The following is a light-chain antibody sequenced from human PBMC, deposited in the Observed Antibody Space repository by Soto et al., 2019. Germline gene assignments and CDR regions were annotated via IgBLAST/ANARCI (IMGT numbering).Light chain of an antibody. J-gene: IGKJ2*01. CDR3: MQALRTPYT. CDR2: LGF. Sequence: EIVMTQSPPSLTVTPGEPASISCRSSQRLLHSNGNIFLDWYLQEPGQSPQLLIYLGFNRASGVPDRVSGSAAGTDFTLKISRVEAEDVGVYYCMQALRTPYTFGQGTKVDIK. CDR1: QRLLHSNGNIF. V-gene: IGKV2-28*01.